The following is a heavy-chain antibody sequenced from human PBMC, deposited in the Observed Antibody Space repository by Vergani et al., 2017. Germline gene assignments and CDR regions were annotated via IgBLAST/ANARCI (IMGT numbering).Heavy chain of an antibody. J-gene: IGHJ4*02. CDR1: GFTFSSYA. CDR3: ARDLPIVVTDYFDD. D-gene: IGHD2-21*02. V-gene: IGHV3-48*03. CDR2: ISSSGSTT. Sequence: EVQLVESGGGLVQPGGSLRLSCAASGFTFSSYAMNWVRQAPGKGLEWVSYISSSGSTTSYADSVKGRFTISRDNAKNSLYLQMNSLRAEDTAVYYCARDLPIVVTDYFDDWGQGTLVTVSS.